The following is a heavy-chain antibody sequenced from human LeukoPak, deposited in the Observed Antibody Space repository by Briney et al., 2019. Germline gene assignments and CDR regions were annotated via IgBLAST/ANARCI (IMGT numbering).Heavy chain of an antibody. CDR3: ARDTKYSRDGYNYVFDI. Sequence: SVKVSCKASGGTFSSYAISWVRQAPGQGLEWMGGIIPIFGTANYAQKFQGRVTITADESTSTAYMELSSLRSEDTAVYYCARDTKYSRDGYNYVFDIWGQGTMVTVSS. CDR1: GGTFSSYA. CDR2: IIPIFGTA. V-gene: IGHV1-69*13. D-gene: IGHD5-24*01. J-gene: IGHJ3*02.